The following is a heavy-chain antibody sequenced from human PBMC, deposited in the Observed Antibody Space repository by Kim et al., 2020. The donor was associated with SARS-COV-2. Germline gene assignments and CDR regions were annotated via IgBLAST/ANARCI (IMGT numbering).Heavy chain of an antibody. J-gene: IGHJ4*02. D-gene: IGHD3-10*01. V-gene: IGHV3-33*01. CDR3: ASDGSGYREGLKYYFDY. CDR1: GFTFSNYG. CDR2: IWYDGSNK. Sequence: GGSLRLSCAASGFTFSNYGMHWVRQAPGKGLEWVAVIWYDGSNKYYVDSVKGRFTISRDNSKNTLYLQMNSLRAEDTAVYYCASDGSGYREGLKYYFDYWGQGTPVTVSS.